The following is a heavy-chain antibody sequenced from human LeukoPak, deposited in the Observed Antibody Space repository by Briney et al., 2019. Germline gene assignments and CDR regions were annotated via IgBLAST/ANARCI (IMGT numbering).Heavy chain of an antibody. CDR2: IYPGDSDD. D-gene: IGHD1-1*01. V-gene: IGHV5-51*01. Sequence: GESLKISCKGSGYSFTSYWIAWVRQMPGKGLEWMGIIYPGDSDDRYSPSFQGQVTISADKSISTAYLQWSSLKASDTAMYYCTSRTLRTDFDYWGQGTLVTVSS. CDR3: TSRTLRTDFDY. J-gene: IGHJ4*02. CDR1: GYSFTSYW.